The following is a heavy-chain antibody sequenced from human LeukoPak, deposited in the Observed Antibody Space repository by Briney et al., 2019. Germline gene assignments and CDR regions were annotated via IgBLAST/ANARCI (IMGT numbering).Heavy chain of an antibody. CDR2: ISSSSSTI. J-gene: IGHJ4*02. CDR3: ARDSHYDSSGYSLFDY. CDR1: GFTFSSYS. Sequence: GGSLRLSCAASGFTFSSYSMNWVRQAPGKGLEWVSYISSSSSTIYYADSVKGRFTISRDNAKNSLYLQMNSLRDEDTAVYYCARDSHYDSSGYSLFDYWGQGTLVTVSS. V-gene: IGHV3-48*02. D-gene: IGHD3-22*01.